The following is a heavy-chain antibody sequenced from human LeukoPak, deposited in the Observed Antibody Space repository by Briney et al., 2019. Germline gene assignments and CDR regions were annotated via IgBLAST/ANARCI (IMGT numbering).Heavy chain of an antibody. J-gene: IGHJ4*02. V-gene: IGHV1-2*06. CDR3: ARDLRGYSYGYAC. Sequence: ASVKVSCKASGYTFTGYYMHWVRQAPGQGLEWVGRINPNSGGTNYAQKFQGRVTMTRDTSISTAYMELSRLRSDDTAVYYCARDLRGYSYGYACWGQGTLVTVSS. CDR2: INPNSGGT. CDR1: GYTFTGYY. D-gene: IGHD5-18*01.